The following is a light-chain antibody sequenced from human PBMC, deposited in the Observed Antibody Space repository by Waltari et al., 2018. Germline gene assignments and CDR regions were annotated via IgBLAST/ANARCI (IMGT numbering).Light chain of an antibody. CDR1: SSNIGAGYD. J-gene: IGLJ2*01. V-gene: IGLV1-40*01. CDR3: QSYDSSLSGLV. Sequence: QSVLTQPPSVSGAPGQRVTISCTGSSSNIGAGYDVHWYQQITGTAPKLLICGDTNRPSGVTDRCSGSKSGTSASRAITGLQAEDEADYYCQSYDSSLSGLVFGGGTKLTVL. CDR2: GDT.